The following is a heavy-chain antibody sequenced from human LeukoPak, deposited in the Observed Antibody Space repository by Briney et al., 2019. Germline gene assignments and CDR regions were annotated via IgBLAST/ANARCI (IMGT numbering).Heavy chain of an antibody. V-gene: IGHV4-59*01. CDR2: IHYSGST. CDR1: GGSISSYY. CDR3: ARGVDTEALDY. D-gene: IGHD5-18*01. J-gene: IGHJ4*02. Sequence: MPSETLSLTCTVSGGSISSYYWSWIRQPPGKGLEWIGYIHYSGSTKYNPSLKSRVTISVDTSKNQFSLKLRPVTAADTAVYYCARGVDTEALDYWGQGTLVTVSS.